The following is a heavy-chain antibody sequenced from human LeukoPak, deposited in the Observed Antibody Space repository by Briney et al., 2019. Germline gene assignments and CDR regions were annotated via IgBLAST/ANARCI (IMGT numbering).Heavy chain of an antibody. Sequence: PGGSLRLSCAASGFTFSTYSMNWVRQAPGKGLEWVSSISSSSGYIYYADSVKGRFTISRNNAKNSLYLQMNSLRAEDTAVYYCARDGADGGSFDYWGQGTLVTVSP. V-gene: IGHV3-21*01. J-gene: IGHJ4*02. CDR2: ISSSSGYI. D-gene: IGHD3-10*01. CDR3: ARDGADGGSFDY. CDR1: GFTFSTYS.